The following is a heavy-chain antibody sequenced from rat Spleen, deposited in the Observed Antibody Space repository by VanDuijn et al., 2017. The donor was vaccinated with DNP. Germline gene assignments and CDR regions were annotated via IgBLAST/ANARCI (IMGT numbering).Heavy chain of an antibody. V-gene: IGHV2S12*01. Sequence: QVQLKESGPGLVQPSQTLSLTCTVSGFSLTSYGVSWVRQPPGKGLEWIAAISSGGSTYYNSALKSRLSISRDTSKSQVFLKVNSLQTEDTAMYFCARWEGINAYWGQGTLVTVSS. CDR1: GFSLTSYG. D-gene: IGHD1-11*01. CDR3: ARWEGINAY. J-gene: IGHJ3*01. CDR2: ISSGGST.